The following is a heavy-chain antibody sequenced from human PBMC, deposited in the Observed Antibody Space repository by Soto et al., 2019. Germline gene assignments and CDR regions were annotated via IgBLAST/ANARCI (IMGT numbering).Heavy chain of an antibody. J-gene: IGHJ6*02. V-gene: IGHV4-34*01. CDR1: GGSFSGYY. CDR3: ARGADYYGMDV. CDR2: INHSGST. Sequence: QVQLQQWGAGLLKPSETLSLTCAVYGGSFSGYYWSWIRQPPGKGLEWIGEINHSGSTNYNPSLKSRVTISVDTSKNQCSLKLSSVTAADTAVYYCARGADYYGMDVWGQGTTVTVSS.